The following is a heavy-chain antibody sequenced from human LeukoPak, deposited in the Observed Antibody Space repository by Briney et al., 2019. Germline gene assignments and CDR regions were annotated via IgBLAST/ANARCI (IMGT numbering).Heavy chain of an antibody. CDR3: ARVEATTGRNYHYFYMDV. J-gene: IGHJ6*03. V-gene: IGHV3-21*01. CDR1: GFYFSSYS. CDR2: INSGSTYM. Sequence: GSLRLSCGASGFYFSSYSMNWVRQAPGKELEWVSSINSGSTYMYYSDSVKGRFTISRDNAKNSLHLQMSSLRAEDTAVYFCARVEATTGRNYHYFYMDVWGKGTTVTVSS. D-gene: IGHD1-1*01.